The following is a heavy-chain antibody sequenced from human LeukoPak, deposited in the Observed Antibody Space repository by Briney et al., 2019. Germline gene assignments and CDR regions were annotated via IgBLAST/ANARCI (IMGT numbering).Heavy chain of an antibody. Sequence: GASVKVSCKTSGYIFIDYQLNWVRQAPGQGLEWMGWINPNSGGTNYAQKFQGRVTMTRDTSISTAYMELSRLRSDDTAVYYCAREGLGDSGSYGDASAFDIWGQGTMVTVSS. CDR3: AREGLGDSGSYGDASAFDI. J-gene: IGHJ3*02. V-gene: IGHV1-2*02. CDR1: GYIFIDYQ. CDR2: INPNSGGT. D-gene: IGHD1-26*01.